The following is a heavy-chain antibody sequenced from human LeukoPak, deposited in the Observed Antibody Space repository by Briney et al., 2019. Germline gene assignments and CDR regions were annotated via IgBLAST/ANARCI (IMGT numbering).Heavy chain of an antibody. CDR3: AREHDSSGSTDY. V-gene: IGHV1-8*02. Sequence: ASVKVSCKASGYTFTSYDINWVRQATGQGLEWMGWMNPNSGNTGYAQKFQGRVTMTRNTSISTAYMELSSLRSEDTAVYYCAREHDSSGSTDYWGQGTLVTVSS. CDR2: MNPNSGNT. J-gene: IGHJ4*02. D-gene: IGHD3-22*01. CDR1: GYTFTSYD.